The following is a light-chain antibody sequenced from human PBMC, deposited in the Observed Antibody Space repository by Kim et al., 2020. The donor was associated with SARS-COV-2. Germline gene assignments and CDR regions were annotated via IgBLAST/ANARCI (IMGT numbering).Light chain of an antibody. V-gene: IGLV2-14*03. CDR1: SNDIGGYNY. CDR3: SSYTTSSTVV. Sequence: GQSITISCTGTSNDIGGYNYVSWYQQHPGKAPKLMIYDVSDRPSGVSNRFSGSKSGITASLTISGLQAEDEADYYCSSYTTSSTVVFGGGTKVTVL. CDR2: DVS. J-gene: IGLJ2*01.